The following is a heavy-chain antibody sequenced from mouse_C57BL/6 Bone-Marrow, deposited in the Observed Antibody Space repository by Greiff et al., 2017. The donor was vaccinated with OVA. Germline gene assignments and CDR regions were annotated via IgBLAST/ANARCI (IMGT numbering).Heavy chain of an antibody. CDR3: ARDPLLLYDYDGYWYFDV. J-gene: IGHJ1*03. Sequence: EVQLVESGGGLVKPGGSLKLSCAASGFTFSSYAMSWVRQTPEKRLEWVATISDGGSYTYYPDNVKGRFTISRDNAKNNLYLQMSHLKSEDTAMYYCARDPLLLYDYDGYWYFDVWGTGTTVTVSS. CDR2: ISDGGSYT. D-gene: IGHD2-4*01. V-gene: IGHV5-4*01. CDR1: GFTFSSYA.